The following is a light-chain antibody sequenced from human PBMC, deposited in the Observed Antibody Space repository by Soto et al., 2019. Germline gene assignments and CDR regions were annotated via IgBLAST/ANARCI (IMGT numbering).Light chain of an antibody. CDR1: SSDVGVSNY. J-gene: IGLJ1*01. V-gene: IGLV2-14*01. CDR2: DVN. CDR3: NSYTSSGTYV. Sequence: QSALAQPASVSGSPGQSITISCTGTSSDVGVSNYVSWYQQHPGEVPKLMIYDVNNRPSGVSDRFSGSKSGNTASLTISALQAEDEAHYYCNSYTSSGTYVFGPGTQLTVL.